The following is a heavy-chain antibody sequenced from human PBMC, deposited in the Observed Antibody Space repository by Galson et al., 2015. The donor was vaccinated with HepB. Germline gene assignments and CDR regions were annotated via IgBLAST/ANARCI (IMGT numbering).Heavy chain of an antibody. J-gene: IGHJ6*02. Sequence: SLRLSCAASGFTFSSYSMNWVRQAPGKGLEWVSYISSSSTTIYYADSVKGRFTISRDNAKNSLYLQMNSLRAEDTAVYYCAREEVVVVPGAPRGLWATAKSDYYYYGMDVWGQGTTVTVSS. D-gene: IGHD2-2*01. V-gene: IGHV3-48*01. CDR1: GFTFSSYS. CDR2: ISSSSTTI. CDR3: AREEVVVVPGAPRGLWATAKSDYYYYGMDV.